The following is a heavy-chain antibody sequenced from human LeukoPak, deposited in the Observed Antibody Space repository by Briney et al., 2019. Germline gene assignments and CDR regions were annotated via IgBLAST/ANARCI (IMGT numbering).Heavy chain of an antibody. V-gene: IGHV3-23*01. J-gene: IGHJ4*02. D-gene: IGHD3/OR15-3a*01. Sequence: GGSLRLSCAASGFTFSSYGMSWVRQAPGKGLEWVSVISGSGGSTYYADSVKGRFTISRDNSKNTLYLQMNSLRAEDTAVYYCAKDGFLRTGYYFDYWGQGTLVTVSS. CDR2: ISGSGGST. CDR1: GFTFSSYG. CDR3: AKDGFLRTGYYFDY.